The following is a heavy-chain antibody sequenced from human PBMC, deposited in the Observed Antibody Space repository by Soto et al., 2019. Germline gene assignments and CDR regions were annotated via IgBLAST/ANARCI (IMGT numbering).Heavy chain of an antibody. D-gene: IGHD3-10*01. Sequence: QVQLQESCAGLVKASQTLSLTCNVSGGSISSGGYYWTWIRQHPGKGLEWIGNIHHSGSTFYNPSLKSRVSISVDTSKNQFTLKLSSVTAADTAVYFCVRGVLSWGQGTLVTVSS. CDR1: GGSISSGGYY. CDR2: IHHSGST. V-gene: IGHV4-31*03. J-gene: IGHJ1*01. CDR3: VRGVLS.